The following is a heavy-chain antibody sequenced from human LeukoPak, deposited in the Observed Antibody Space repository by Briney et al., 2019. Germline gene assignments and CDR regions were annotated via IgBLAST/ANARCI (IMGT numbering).Heavy chain of an antibody. CDR3: AKGGGTTVTSAANY. J-gene: IGHJ4*02. CDR1: GFTFSSYA. Sequence: GGSLRLSCAASGFTFSSYAMSWVRQAPGKGLEWVSSISGSDDKTYYADSVKDRFTISRDNSKNTLSLQMNSLRAEDTAVYYCAKGGGTTVTSAANYWGQGTLVTVSS. D-gene: IGHD4-17*01. CDR2: ISGSDDKT. V-gene: IGHV3-23*01.